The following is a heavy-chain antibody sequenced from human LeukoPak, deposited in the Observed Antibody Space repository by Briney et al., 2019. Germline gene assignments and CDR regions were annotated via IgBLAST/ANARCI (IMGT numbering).Heavy chain of an antibody. Sequence: PGGSLRLSCAASGFTFSSYAMSWVRQAPGKGLEWVAVISYDGSNKYYADSVKGRFTISRDNSKNTLYLQMNSLRAEDTAVYYCAKIASKKDAFDIWGQGTMVTVSS. J-gene: IGHJ3*02. D-gene: IGHD2-21*01. CDR1: GFTFSSYA. V-gene: IGHV3-30*18. CDR3: AKIASKKDAFDI. CDR2: ISYDGSNK.